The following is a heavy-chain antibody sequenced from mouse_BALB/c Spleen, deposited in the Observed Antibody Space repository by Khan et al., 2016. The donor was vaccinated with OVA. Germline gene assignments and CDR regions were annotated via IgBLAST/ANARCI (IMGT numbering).Heavy chain of an antibody. V-gene: IGHV3-2*02. CDR3: ARWFAY. CDR2: ITYSGGT. Sequence: EVQLQQSGPGLVKPSQSLSLTCTVTGYSITRDYAWNWIRQFPGNKLEWMGYITYSGGTSYHPSLKSRISITRDTAKNQFFLRLNSVTTEDSATYYCARWFAYWGQGTLVTVS. CDR1: GYSITRDYA. J-gene: IGHJ3*01.